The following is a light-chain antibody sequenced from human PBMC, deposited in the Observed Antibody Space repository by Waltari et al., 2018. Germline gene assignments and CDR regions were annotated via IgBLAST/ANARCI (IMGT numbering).Light chain of an antibody. CDR2: WES. Sequence: DIVMTQSPDSLALSLGERASINCRSNQSVLNNSDKKNSLAWYQQKPGQPPRLLIYWESTRESGVPDRFSGSGSVTDFALTISSLQAEDVAVYYCQQYYSARRTFGQGTKVEV. CDR3: QQYYSARRT. CDR1: QSVLNNSDKKNS. J-gene: IGKJ1*01. V-gene: IGKV4-1*01.